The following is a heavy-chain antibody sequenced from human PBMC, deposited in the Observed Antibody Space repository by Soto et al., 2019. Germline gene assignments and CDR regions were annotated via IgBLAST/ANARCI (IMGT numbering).Heavy chain of an antibody. Sequence: ASVKVSCKASGYTFTSYGISWVRQAPGQGLEWMGWISAYNGNTNYAQKLQGRVTMTTDTSTSTAYMELRSLRSDDTAVYYCARDLWSGSSTPPKYNWFDPWGQGTLVTVSS. CDR1: GYTFTSYG. J-gene: IGHJ5*02. CDR2: ISAYNGNT. V-gene: IGHV1-18*01. D-gene: IGHD1-26*01. CDR3: ARDLWSGSSTPPKYNWFDP.